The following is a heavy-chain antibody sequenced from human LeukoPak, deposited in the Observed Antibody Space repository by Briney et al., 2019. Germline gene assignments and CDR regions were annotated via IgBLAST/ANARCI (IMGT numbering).Heavy chain of an antibody. Sequence: GGSLRLSCAASGFIFSSYGMHWVRQAPGKGLEWVAVISYDGSNKYYADSVKGRFTISRDNSKNTLYLQMNSLRAEDTAVYYCAKDITRKPSILTGYYNAIGVGAFDIWGQGTMVTVSS. CDR2: ISYDGSNK. D-gene: IGHD3-9*01. CDR1: GFIFSSYG. J-gene: IGHJ3*02. V-gene: IGHV3-30*18. CDR3: AKDITRKPSILTGYYNAIGVGAFDI.